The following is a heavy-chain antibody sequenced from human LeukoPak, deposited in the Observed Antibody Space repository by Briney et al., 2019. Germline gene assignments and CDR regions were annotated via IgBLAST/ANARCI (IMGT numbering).Heavy chain of an antibody. J-gene: IGHJ4*02. V-gene: IGHV3-53*04. D-gene: IGHD2-8*02. Sequence: GGSLRLSCAASGFTVSSNYMSWVRQAPGKGLEWVSVIYSGGSTYYADSVKGRFTISRHNPKNTLYLQMKSLRAEDTAVYYCARVPYRTGPLDYWGQGTLVTVSS. CDR1: GFTVSSNY. CDR2: IYSGGST. CDR3: ARVPYRTGPLDY.